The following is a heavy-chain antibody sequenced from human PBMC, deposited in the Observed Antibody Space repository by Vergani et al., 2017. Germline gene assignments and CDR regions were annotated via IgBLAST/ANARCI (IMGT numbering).Heavy chain of an antibody. V-gene: IGHV3-15*01. D-gene: IGHD2-2*02. Sequence: EVQLVESGGGLVKPGGSLRLSCAASGFTFSNALISWVRQAPGKGLEWVGRIKSKTDGGTTDYAAPVKGRFTISRDDSKNTLYLQMNSLKTEDTAVYYCTTAIYYYYYMDVWGKGTTVTVSS. CDR1: GFTFSNAL. CDR3: TTAIYYYYYMDV. J-gene: IGHJ6*03. CDR2: IKSKTDGGTT.